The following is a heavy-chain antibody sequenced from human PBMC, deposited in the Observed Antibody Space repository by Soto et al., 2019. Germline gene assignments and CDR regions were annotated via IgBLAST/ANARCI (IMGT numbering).Heavy chain of an antibody. CDR1: GFTFSSYA. CDR2: ISYDGSNK. D-gene: IGHD6-13*01. J-gene: IGHJ4*02. V-gene: IGHV3-30-3*01. Sequence: GGSLRLSCAASGFTFSSYAMHWVRQAPGKGLEWVAVISYDGSNKYYADSVKGRFTISRDNSKNTLYLQMNSLRAEDTAVYYCASDRYSSSWYTIDYWGQGTLVTVSS. CDR3: ASDRYSSSWYTIDY.